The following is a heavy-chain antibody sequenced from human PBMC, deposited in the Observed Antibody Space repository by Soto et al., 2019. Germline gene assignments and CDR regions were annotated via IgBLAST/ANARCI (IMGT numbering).Heavy chain of an antibody. CDR2: ISGSGGKT. J-gene: IGHJ4*02. V-gene: IGHV3-23*01. CDR3: AKEPSSSGWFGL. Sequence: EVQLLESGGGLVQPGGSLRLSCGSSGFTFSTYAMSWVRQAPGKGLEWVTAISGSGGKTYYADSVKGRFTISRDNSKNTHYLQMSSLRAEDTSVYYCAKEPSSSGWFGLWGQGTLFTVSS. CDR1: GFTFSTYA. D-gene: IGHD6-19*01.